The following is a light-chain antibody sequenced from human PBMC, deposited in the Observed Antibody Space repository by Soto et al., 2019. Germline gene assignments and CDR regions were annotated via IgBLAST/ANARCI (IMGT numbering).Light chain of an antibody. CDR2: DVS. CDR3: SSYAGSNNFVV. CDR1: SSDVGGYNY. J-gene: IGLJ2*01. Sequence: QSALTQPPSASGSPGQSVTISCTGTSSDVGGYNYVSWYQQHSGKAPNLMIYDVSKRPSGVPDRFSGSKSGNTASLTVSGLQAEDEADYYCSSYAGSNNFVVFGGGTKVTVL. V-gene: IGLV2-8*01.